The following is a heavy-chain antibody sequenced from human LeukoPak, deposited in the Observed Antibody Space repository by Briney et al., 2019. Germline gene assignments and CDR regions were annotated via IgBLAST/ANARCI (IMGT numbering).Heavy chain of an antibody. CDR1: GYTFTSYY. Sequence: ASVKVSCKASGYTFTSYYMHWVRQAPGQGLEWMGIINPSGGSTSYAQKFQGRVTMTRDTSISTAYMELSRLTFDDTAVYYCARVGAFDYDSSSPIKGAFDMWGQGTMVTVS. V-gene: IGHV1-46*01. CDR2: INPSGGST. D-gene: IGHD3-22*01. J-gene: IGHJ3*02. CDR3: ARVGAFDYDSSSPIKGAFDM.